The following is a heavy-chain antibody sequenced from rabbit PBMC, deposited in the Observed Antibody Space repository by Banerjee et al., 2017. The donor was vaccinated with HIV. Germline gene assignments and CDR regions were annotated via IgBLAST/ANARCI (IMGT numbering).Heavy chain of an antibody. D-gene: IGHD4-2*01. CDR3: ARDPHAGSCL. V-gene: IGHV1S45*01. J-gene: IGHJ4*01. CDR2: FYPGISGST. CDR1: GIDFSRYG. Sequence: QEQLVESGGGLVQPGESLKLSCEASGIDFSRYGISWVRQAPGKGLEWIASFYPGISGSTYYASWAKGRFTISRTSSTTVTLQMTSLTAADTATYFCARDPHAGSCLWGPGTLVTVS.